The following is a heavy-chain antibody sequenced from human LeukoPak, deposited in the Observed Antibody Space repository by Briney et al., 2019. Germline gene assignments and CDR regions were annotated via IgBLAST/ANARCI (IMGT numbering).Heavy chain of an antibody. V-gene: IGHV4-4*07. CDR3: ARDRVDRSGYSSLDY. CDR2: FYTSGST. D-gene: IGHD3-22*01. J-gene: IGHJ4*02. CDR1: GGSLSSYY. Sequence: PETLSLTCTVSGGSLSSYYWSWVRQPAGEGGGWIGRFYTSGSTNYNPSLKSRVTMSVDTSKNQFSLKLSSVTAADTAVYYCARDRVDRSGYSSLDYWGEGTLVTVSS.